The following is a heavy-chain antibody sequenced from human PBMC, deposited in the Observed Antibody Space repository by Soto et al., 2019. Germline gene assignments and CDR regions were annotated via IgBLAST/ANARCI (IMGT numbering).Heavy chain of an antibody. CDR2: ISGSSSAT. D-gene: IGHD2-15*01. Sequence: GFLRLSCAASGFTFTNYAMSWVRQAPGEVLEWLATISGSSSATFYADSVKGRFTLSRDNSKDTLYLQMNSLRAEDTAVYFCAKGGSAYCTGGSCYHPFDYWGQGTLVTVSS. CDR1: GFTFTNYA. J-gene: IGHJ4*02. V-gene: IGHV3-23*01. CDR3: AKGGSAYCTGGSCYHPFDY.